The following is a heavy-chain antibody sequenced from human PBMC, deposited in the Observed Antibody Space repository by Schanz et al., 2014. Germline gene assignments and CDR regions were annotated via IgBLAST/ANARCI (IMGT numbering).Heavy chain of an antibody. D-gene: IGHD6-13*01. CDR1: GFTFSASA. Sequence: VQLVESGGGVVQPGRSLKLSCAASGFTFSASAMHWVRQAPGKGLEWVSSISSSSSYISYADSVKGRFTISRDNAKNSLYLQMNSLSAEDTAVYYCAKEKEEVAADGSFFDYWGQGTLVTVSS. CDR2: ISSSSSYI. J-gene: IGHJ4*02. V-gene: IGHV3-21*01. CDR3: AKEKEEVAADGSFFDY.